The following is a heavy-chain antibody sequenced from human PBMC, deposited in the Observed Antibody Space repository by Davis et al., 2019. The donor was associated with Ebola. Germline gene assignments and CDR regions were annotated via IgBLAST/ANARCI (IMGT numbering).Heavy chain of an antibody. J-gene: IGHJ2*01. V-gene: IGHV4-34*01. CDR1: GGSFRGYY. D-gene: IGHD3-10*01. CDR3: ARVGSSYFDL. Sequence: SETLSLTCAVYGGSFRGYYWSWIRQPPGKGQEWIGEINHSGSTNYNPSLKSRVTISVDTSKNQFSLKLRSVTAADTAVYYCARVGSSYFDLWGRGTLVTVSS. CDR2: INHSGST.